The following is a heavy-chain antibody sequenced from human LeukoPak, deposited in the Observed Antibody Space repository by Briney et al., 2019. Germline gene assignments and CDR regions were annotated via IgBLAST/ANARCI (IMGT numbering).Heavy chain of an antibody. CDR3: ARHGNVEVDGTGGVDY. CDR2: SYYSWSI. J-gene: IGHJ4*02. V-gene: IGHV4-39*01. CDR1: VGSISSSSYY. D-gene: IGHD6-19*01. Sequence: SQTLSLTCTVSVGSISSSSYYCGWIRQPPGKVLEWIGSSYYSWSIYYKPSLKIRVTISVDTSQNQFSLKLSSVTAADTAVYYCARHGNVEVDGTGGVDYWGQGTLVTVSS.